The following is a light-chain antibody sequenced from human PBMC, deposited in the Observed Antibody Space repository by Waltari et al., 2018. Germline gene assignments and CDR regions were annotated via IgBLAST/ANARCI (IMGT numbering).Light chain of an antibody. J-gene: IGLJ2*01. Sequence: QSVLTQPPSVSGAPGQRVTISCTGSSSNLGAGYDVHWYHHLPGKAPTLLIYGNNNRPSGVPDRFSGSKSGTSASLAITGLRAEDEADYYCQSYDTDVSGSSVVFGGGTKLTVL. CDR3: QSYDTDVSGSSVV. V-gene: IGLV1-40*01. CDR2: GNN. CDR1: SSNLGAGYD.